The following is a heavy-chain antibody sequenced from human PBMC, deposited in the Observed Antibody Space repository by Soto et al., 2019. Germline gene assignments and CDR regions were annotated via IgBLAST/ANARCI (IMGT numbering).Heavy chain of an antibody. V-gene: IGHV3-48*01. D-gene: IGHD2-21*02. CDR3: ASQVSWVVTPVDY. CDR2: INTRSSTTTAT. Sequence: EVQLVESGGGLVQPGGSLRLSCAASGFTFSNFRMNWVRQAPGKGLEWVSHINTRSSTTTATYYANSVRGRFTISIDDSKNSLYLEMHRLRGHETTVYYCASQVSWVVTPVDYWGRGNVVSVSS. J-gene: IGHJ4*02. CDR1: GFTFSNFR.